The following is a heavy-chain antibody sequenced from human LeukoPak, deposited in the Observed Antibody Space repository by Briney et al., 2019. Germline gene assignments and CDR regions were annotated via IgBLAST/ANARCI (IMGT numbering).Heavy chain of an antibody. Sequence: PGGSLRLSCAASGFSFSYTWMSWVRQAPGKGLEWLGRIKTKTDGGTIDYAAPVKGRFTISRDDSDNTLFPQMNSLKTEDTAVYYCATFAYGDGRGPLWGQGTLVSVSS. CDR1: GFSFSYTW. CDR2: IKTKTDGGTI. J-gene: IGHJ4*02. V-gene: IGHV3-15*01. D-gene: IGHD2-21*01. CDR3: ATFAYGDGRGPL.